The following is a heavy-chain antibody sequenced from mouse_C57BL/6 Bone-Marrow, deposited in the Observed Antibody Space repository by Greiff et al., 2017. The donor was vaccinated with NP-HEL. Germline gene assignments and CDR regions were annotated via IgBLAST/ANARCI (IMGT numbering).Heavy chain of an antibody. CDR2: ISSGSGTI. Sequence: EVKLMESGGGLVKPGGSLKLSCAASGFTFSDYGMHWVRQAPEKGLEWVAYISSGSGTIYYADTLKGRFTIARDNAKNTLFLQLTSLRSEDTAMYYCARPEDYWGQGTSVTVSS. CDR1: GFTFSDYG. J-gene: IGHJ4*01. V-gene: IGHV5-17*01. CDR3: ARPEDY.